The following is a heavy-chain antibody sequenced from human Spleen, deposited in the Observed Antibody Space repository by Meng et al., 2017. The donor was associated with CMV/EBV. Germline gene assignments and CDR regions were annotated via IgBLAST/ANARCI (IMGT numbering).Heavy chain of an antibody. Sequence: FTTYGIGWVRQMPGKGLEWMGIIYPGDSDTRYSPSFQGQVTISADKSISTAYLQWSSLKASDTAMYYCARSPGRGSYSPTSNWFDPWGQGTLVTVSS. CDR2: IYPGDSDT. D-gene: IGHD3-10*01. V-gene: IGHV5-51*01. J-gene: IGHJ5*02. CDR1: FTTYG. CDR3: ARSPGRGSYSPTSNWFDP.